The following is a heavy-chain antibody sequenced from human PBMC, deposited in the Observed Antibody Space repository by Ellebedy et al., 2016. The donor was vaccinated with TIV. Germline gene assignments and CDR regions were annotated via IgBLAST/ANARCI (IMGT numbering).Heavy chain of an antibody. Sequence: MPSETLSLTCTVSGGAISSSSSYGGCIRLPPGQGPEWVGNIYYTGPTYYNPSLESRVTMSVDTSMNQFFLRLTSVTATDTAVYYCVRGVREVYYYGMDVWGQGTTVTVSS. D-gene: IGHD3-10*01. CDR1: GGAISSSSSY. CDR3: VRGVREVYYYGMDV. V-gene: IGHV4-39*01. CDR2: IYYTGPT. J-gene: IGHJ6*02.